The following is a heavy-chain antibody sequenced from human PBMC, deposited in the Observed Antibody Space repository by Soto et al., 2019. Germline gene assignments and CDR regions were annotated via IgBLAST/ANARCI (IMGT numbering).Heavy chain of an antibody. CDR2: IYPGDSDT. D-gene: IGHD6-19*01. CDR1: GYSFTSYW. V-gene: IGHV5-51*01. Sequence: PGESLKISCKGSGYSFTSYWIGWVRQMPGKGLEWMGIIYPGDSDTRYSPSFQGQVTISADKSISTAYLQWSSLKASDTAMYYCARWGQAYSSGWYSACVDDWGQGTLVTVSS. J-gene: IGHJ4*02. CDR3: ARWGQAYSSGWYSACVDD.